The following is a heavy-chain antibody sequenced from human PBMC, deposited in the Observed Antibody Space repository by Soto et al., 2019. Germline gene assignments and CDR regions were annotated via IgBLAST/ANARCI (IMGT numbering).Heavy chain of an antibody. CDR2: IYYSGNT. D-gene: IGHD5-12*01. Sequence: GWIRQPPGKGLEWIGSIYYSGNTHYSPSLKSRVTISVDTSMNQFSLNLDSVTAVDSAVYYCVRGGYVHAFDYWGQGALVTVSS. V-gene: IGHV4-59*01. J-gene: IGHJ4*02. CDR3: VRGGYVHAFDY.